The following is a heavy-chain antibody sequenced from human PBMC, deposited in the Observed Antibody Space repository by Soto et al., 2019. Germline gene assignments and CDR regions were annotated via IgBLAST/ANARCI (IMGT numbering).Heavy chain of an antibody. CDR2: TYYRSKWYN. J-gene: IGHJ6*02. Sequence: SQTLSLTCAISGDSVSSSSAAWNWIRQSPSRGLEWLGRTYYRSKWYNDYAVSVKSRITINPDTSKNQFSLQLNSVTPEDTAVYYCARDNSSSWPPNYYYYGMGVWGQGTTVTVSS. CDR1: GDSVSSSSAA. V-gene: IGHV6-1*01. D-gene: IGHD6-13*01. CDR3: ARDNSSSWPPNYYYYGMGV.